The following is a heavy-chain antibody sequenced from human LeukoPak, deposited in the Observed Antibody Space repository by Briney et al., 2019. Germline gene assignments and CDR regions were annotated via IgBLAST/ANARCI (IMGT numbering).Heavy chain of an antibody. J-gene: IGHJ4*02. CDR3: ADEGYSGYDPHY. D-gene: IGHD5-12*01. V-gene: IGHV3-7*01. CDR2: IKQDGSEK. Sequence: PGGSLRLSCAASGFTFSSYWMSWVRQAPGKGLEWVANIKQDGSEKYYVDSVKGRFTISRDNAENSLYLQMNSLRAEDTAVYYCADEGYSGYDPHYWGQGTLVTVSS. CDR1: GFTFSSYW.